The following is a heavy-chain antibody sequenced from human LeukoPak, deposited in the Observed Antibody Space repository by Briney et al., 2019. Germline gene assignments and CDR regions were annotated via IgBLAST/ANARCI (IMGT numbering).Heavy chain of an antibody. CDR3: ARHSGSYPVNY. J-gene: IGHJ4*02. Sequence: SETLSLTCTVSGYSISSGYYWGWIRQPPGKGLEWIGSILYSGITYYNASLRSRVKISLDKSKNEFSLKLTSVTAADTAVYYCARHSGSYPVNYWGQGTLVTVSS. D-gene: IGHD1-26*01. CDR2: ILYSGIT. V-gene: IGHV4-38-2*02. CDR1: GYSISSGYY.